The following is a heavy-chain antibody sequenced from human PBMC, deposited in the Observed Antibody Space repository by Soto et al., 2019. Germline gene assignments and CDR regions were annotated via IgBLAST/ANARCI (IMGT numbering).Heavy chain of an antibody. CDR1: FIVSYFA. Sequence: FIVSYFAMGWVGQAPGKGLDWVSVLNDRGDTTYYTDSVKGRFTISRDNSKNTLYLQMNSLRAEDTAVYYCAKDATRTNGWYHFDYWGQGALVTVSS. V-gene: IGHV3-23*01. D-gene: IGHD6-19*01. J-gene: IGHJ4*02. CDR3: AKDATRTNGWYHFDY. CDR2: LNDRGDTT.